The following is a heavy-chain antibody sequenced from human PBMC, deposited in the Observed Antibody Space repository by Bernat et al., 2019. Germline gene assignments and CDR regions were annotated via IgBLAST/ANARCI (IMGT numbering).Heavy chain of an antibody. D-gene: IGHD5-24*01. CDR1: GFTFSSYA. V-gene: IGHV3-23*01. Sequence: EVQLLESGGGLGQPGGSLRLSCAASGFTFSSYAMNWVRQAPGKGLEWVSAISGSGGSTYYADSVKGRFTISRDNSKNTLYLQMNSLRAEDTAVYYCAKGGGRDGYNYEHYWGQGTLVTVSS. J-gene: IGHJ4*02. CDR3: AKGGGRDGYNYEHY. CDR2: ISGSGGST.